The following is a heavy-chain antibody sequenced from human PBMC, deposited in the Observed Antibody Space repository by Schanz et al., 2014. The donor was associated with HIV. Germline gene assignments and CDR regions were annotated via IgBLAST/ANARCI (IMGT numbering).Heavy chain of an antibody. J-gene: IGHJ5*02. CDR3: AREYYSRNWNWFDP. CDR1: GFTFSSNG. CDR2: ISYDGSNK. V-gene: IGHV3-33*08. D-gene: IGHD6-13*01. Sequence: QVQLVESGGGVVQPGRSLRLSCSASGFTFSSNGMHWVRQAPGKGLEWVAIISYDGSNKDYADSVKGRFTVSRDNSKNMLYLQMNSLRAEDTAVYYCAREYYSRNWNWFDPWGQGTLVTVSS.